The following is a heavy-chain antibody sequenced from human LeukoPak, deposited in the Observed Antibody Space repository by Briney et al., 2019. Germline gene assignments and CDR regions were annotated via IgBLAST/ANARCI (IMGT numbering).Heavy chain of an antibody. V-gene: IGHV3-48*03. D-gene: IGHD3-10*01. CDR3: ARVGVGNSFDSDY. CDR1: GFTFSSYE. CDR2: ISNSGDSR. Sequence: PGGSLRLSCAASGFTFSSYEMNWVRQAPGKGVEWISYISNSGDSRYYADSVKGRFTISRDNAKHSLYLQMNSLRAEDTAVYYCARVGVGNSFDSDYWGQGTLVTVSS. J-gene: IGHJ4*02.